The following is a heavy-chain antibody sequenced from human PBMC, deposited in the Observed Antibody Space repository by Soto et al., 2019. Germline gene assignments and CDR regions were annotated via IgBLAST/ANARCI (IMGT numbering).Heavy chain of an antibody. CDR1: GYTFIGYY. J-gene: IGHJ6*02. V-gene: IGHV1-2*04. CDR2: INPNSGGT. Sequence: ASVKVSCKACGYTFIGYYIHWVRQAPGQGLEWMGWINPNSGGTNYAQRFQGWVTMTRDRSISTAYMEMSRLKSDDTAVYYCARVGGGMASLAYYGMHGLVQATTHTVS. D-gene: IGHD3-10*01. CDR3: ARVGGGMASLAYYGMHG.